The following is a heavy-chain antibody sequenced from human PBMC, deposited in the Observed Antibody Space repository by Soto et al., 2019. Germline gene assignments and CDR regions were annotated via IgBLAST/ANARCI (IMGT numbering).Heavy chain of an antibody. CDR3: ARDLRSGSYGMDV. Sequence: GGSLRLSCRTSGLTFRTYLMSWVRQAPGKGLEWVSSISSSSSYIYYADSVKGRFTISRDNAKNSLYLQMNSLRAEDTAVYYCARDLRSGSYGMDVWGQGTTVTVSS. D-gene: IGHD1-26*01. J-gene: IGHJ6*02. CDR2: ISSSSSYI. V-gene: IGHV3-21*01. CDR1: GLTFRTYL.